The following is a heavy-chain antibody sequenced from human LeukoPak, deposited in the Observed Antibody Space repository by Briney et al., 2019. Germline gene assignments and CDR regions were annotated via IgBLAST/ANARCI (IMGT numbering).Heavy chain of an antibody. J-gene: IGHJ6*02. V-gene: IGHV1-18*01. CDR1: GYTFTSYG. D-gene: IGHD6-13*01. CDR3: ARGSVYSAAAGHYGMDV. Sequence: ASVKVSCKASGYTFTSYGISWVRQAPGQGLEWMGWISAYNGNTNYAQKLQGRVTMTTDTSTSTAYMELRSLRSDDTAVCYCARGSVYSAAAGHYGMDVWGQGTTVTVSS. CDR2: ISAYNGNT.